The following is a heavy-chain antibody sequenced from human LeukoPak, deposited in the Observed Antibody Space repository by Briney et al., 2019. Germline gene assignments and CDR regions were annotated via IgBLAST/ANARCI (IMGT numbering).Heavy chain of an antibody. CDR1: GGSINSGSYY. J-gene: IGHJ4*02. V-gene: IGHV4-61*02. CDR2: IYTSGTT. CDR3: ARGRLWHDN. Sequence: PSETLSLTCTVSGGSINSGSYYWSWIRQPAGRGLEWIGRIYTSGTTNYNPSLKSRVTISVDTSKNQFSLRLSSVTPADTAVYYCARGRLWHDNWGQGALVTVPS. D-gene: IGHD4/OR15-4a*01.